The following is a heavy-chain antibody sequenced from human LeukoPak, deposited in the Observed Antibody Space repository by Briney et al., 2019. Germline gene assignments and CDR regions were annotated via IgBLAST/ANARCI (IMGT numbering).Heavy chain of an antibody. CDR1: GFTFSSHD. Sequence: GGSLRLSCTASGFTFSSHDMNWVRQAPGKGLEWVSAISRSGGSTYYADSVKGRFTISRDNSKNTLYLQMNSLRAEDTAVYYCAKTTQYDYVWAFDIWGQGTMVTVSS. D-gene: IGHD3-16*01. CDR2: ISRSGGST. J-gene: IGHJ3*02. CDR3: AKTTQYDYVWAFDI. V-gene: IGHV3-23*01.